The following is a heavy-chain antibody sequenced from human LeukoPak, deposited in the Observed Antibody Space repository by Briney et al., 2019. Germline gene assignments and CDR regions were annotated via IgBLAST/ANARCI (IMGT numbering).Heavy chain of an antibody. J-gene: IGHJ4*02. Sequence: SETLSLTCSVSGRSISSYYWSWIRQPPGKGLEWIGYIYYSGSTNCNPSLKSRVTIAVDASKNQFALKLSSVTAADTAVYYCARGGSYYGYFDYWGQGTLVTVSS. CDR2: IYYSGST. V-gene: IGHV4-59*13. CDR1: GRSISSYY. D-gene: IGHD1-26*01. CDR3: ARGGSYYGYFDY.